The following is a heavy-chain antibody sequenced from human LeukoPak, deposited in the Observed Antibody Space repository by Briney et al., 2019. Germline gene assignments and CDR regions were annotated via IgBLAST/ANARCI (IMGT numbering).Heavy chain of an antibody. V-gene: IGHV4-59*01. Sequence: SETLSLTCTVSGGSISSYYWSWIRQPPGKGLEWIGYIYYSRSTNYHPSLKSRVTISVDISRNQFSLKLSSVTAADTAVYYCARTNYMGYFDYWGQGTLVTVSS. CDR2: IYYSRST. CDR1: GGSISSYY. D-gene: IGHD1-7*01. J-gene: IGHJ4*02. CDR3: ARTNYMGYFDY.